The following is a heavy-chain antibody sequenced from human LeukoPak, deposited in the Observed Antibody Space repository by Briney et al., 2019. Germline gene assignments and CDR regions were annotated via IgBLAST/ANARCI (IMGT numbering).Heavy chain of an antibody. D-gene: IGHD4-17*01. CDR1: GYTFTSYD. CDR2: MNPNSGNT. J-gene: IGHJ6*03. CDR3: ARDSATVLLPYYYYMDV. V-gene: IGHV1-8*01. Sequence: ASVKVSCKASGYTFTSYDINWVRQATGQGLEWMGWMNPNSGNTGYAQKFQGRVTMTRNTSISTAYMELSSLRSEDTAVYYCARDSATVLLPYYYYMDVWGKGTTVTVSS.